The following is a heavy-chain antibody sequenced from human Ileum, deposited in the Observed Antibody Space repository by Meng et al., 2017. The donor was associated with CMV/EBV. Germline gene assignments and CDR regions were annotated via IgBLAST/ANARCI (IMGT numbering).Heavy chain of an antibody. Sequence: GGSLRSPCAALGFPFRSISMNWFRQAPGKGLEWVSSISISSSYIYYADSLKGRFTSSRDNAKNSLYLQMNSLRAKDTAVYYCERGRYYDFWSSYYPYWGQGTLVTVSS. CDR3: ERGRYYDFWSSYYPY. J-gene: IGHJ4*02. D-gene: IGHD3-3*01. V-gene: IGHV3-21*01. CDR2: ISISSSYI. CDR1: GFPFRSIS.